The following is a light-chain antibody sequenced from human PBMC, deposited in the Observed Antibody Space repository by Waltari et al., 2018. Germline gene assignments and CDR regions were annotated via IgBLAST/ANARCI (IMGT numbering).Light chain of an antibody. J-gene: IGKJ1*01. V-gene: IGKV4-1*01. CDR1: QTVLYRANNKNY. CDR3: QQHYTTPWT. Sequence: DIVMTQSPDSLAVSLGERATINCKSSQTVLYRANNKNYLTWYQHKPGQHPKLLISWASIRESGVPDRVTGSGSGTDFTLTISSLQAEDVAVYYCQQHYTTPWTFGQGTKVEIK. CDR2: WAS.